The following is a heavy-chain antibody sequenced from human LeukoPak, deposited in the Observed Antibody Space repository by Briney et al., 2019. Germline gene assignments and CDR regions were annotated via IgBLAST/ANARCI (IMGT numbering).Heavy chain of an antibody. CDR3: AKDKLVTGNIDY. D-gene: IGHD5-18*01. V-gene: IGHV3-23*01. CDR1: GFTFDDYG. J-gene: IGHJ4*02. CDR2: ISGSGGGT. Sequence: PGGSLRLSCAASGFTFDDYGMSWVRQAPGKGLEWVSAISGSGGGTYYADSVKGRFTISRDNSQNTLYLQMNSLRAEDTALYYCAKDKLVTGNIDYWGQGTPVTVSS.